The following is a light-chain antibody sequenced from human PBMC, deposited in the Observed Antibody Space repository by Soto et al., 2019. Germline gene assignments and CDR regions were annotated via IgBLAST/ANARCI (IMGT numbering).Light chain of an antibody. J-gene: IGLJ1*01. Sequence: QSALTQPRSVSGSPGQSVTISCTGTSSDIGGFNYVSWYQQHPGKAPKLMIYDVTKRPSGVPDRFSASKSGNTASLTISGLQTEDEADYYCCSYAGSYTFVFGTGTKVTVI. CDR1: SSDIGGFNY. CDR3: CSYAGSYTFV. V-gene: IGLV2-11*01. CDR2: DVT.